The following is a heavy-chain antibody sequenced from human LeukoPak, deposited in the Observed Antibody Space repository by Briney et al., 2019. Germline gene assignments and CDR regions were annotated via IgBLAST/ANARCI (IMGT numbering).Heavy chain of an antibody. D-gene: IGHD1-26*01. CDR2: ISGSGGST. Sequence: PGGSLRLSCAASGFTVSNNYMSWVRQAPGKGLEWVSAISGSGGSTYYADSVKGRFTISRDNSKNTLYLQMNSLRAEDTAVYYCAKEAGGTKSFDYWGQGTLVTVSS. J-gene: IGHJ4*02. CDR3: AKEAGGTKSFDY. V-gene: IGHV3-23*01. CDR1: GFTVSNNY.